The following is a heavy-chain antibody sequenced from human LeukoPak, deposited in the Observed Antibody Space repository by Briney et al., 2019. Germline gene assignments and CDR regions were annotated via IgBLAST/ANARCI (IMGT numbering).Heavy chain of an antibody. D-gene: IGHD3-10*01. Sequence: KPSETLSLTCTVSGGSISSSSYYWGWIRQPPARGLEWIGSIYYSGSTYYNPSLKSRVTISVDTSKNQFSLKLSSVTAADTAVYYCARISAWFGEENAFDIWGQGTMVTVSS. CDR1: GGSISSSSYY. CDR3: ARISAWFGEENAFDI. J-gene: IGHJ3*02. V-gene: IGHV4-39*07. CDR2: IYYSGST.